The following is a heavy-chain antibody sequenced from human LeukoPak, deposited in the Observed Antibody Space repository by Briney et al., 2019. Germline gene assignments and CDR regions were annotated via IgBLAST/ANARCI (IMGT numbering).Heavy chain of an antibody. CDR1: GGSISSYY. D-gene: IGHD6-25*01. Sequence: SETLSLTCTVSGGSISSYYWTWIRQSAGKGLEWIGRINTSGSTNYNPSLRSRVTTSVNTSKNQFSLNLTSVTAADTAVYSCAREGGDPRWLDPWGQGTLVTVSS. V-gene: IGHV4-4*07. CDR2: INTSGST. CDR3: AREGGDPRWLDP. J-gene: IGHJ5*02.